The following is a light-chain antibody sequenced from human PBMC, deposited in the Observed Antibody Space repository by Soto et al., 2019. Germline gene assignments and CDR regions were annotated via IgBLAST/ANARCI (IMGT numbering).Light chain of an antibody. V-gene: IGLV2-8*01. CDR1: NSDVGGHNS. CDR3: SSYVGSNNFGVA. CDR2: EVS. J-gene: IGLJ2*01. Sequence: QSVLTQPPSASGSPGQSVTISCTGTNSDVGGHNSVSWYQQHPGKVPKLMIYEVSKRPSGVPDRFSGSKSGNTASLTVSGLQAEDEADYYCSSYVGSNNFGVAFGGGTKLTVL.